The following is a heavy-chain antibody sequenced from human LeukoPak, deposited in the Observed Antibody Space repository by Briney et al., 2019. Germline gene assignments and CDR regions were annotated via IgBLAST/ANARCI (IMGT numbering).Heavy chain of an antibody. Sequence: PGGSLRLSCAASGSTFSTYWMSWVCQAPGKGLEWVANIKQDGSEKYYVDSVKGRFNISRDNAKNSLYLQMNSLRAEDTAVYYCASRQQLPGGAFDIWGQGTMVTVSS. CDR3: ASRQQLPGGAFDI. D-gene: IGHD6-13*01. J-gene: IGHJ3*02. V-gene: IGHV3-7*01. CDR2: IKQDGSEK. CDR1: GSTFSTYW.